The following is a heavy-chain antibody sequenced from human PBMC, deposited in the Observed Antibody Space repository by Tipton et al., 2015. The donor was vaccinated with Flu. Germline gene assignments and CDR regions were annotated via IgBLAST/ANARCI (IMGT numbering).Heavy chain of an antibody. CDR1: GDSIGSPYF. D-gene: IGHD6-6*01. Sequence: TLSLTCSVSGDSIGSPYFWGWIRQPPGKGLEWIGNVHQTGSPYYNPSLRSRVTIGVDRAKNQFSLRLTSVTAADTAVYYCARREYSNYVSEPKNWFDPWGQGILVTVSS. J-gene: IGHJ5*02. CDR2: VHQTGSP. CDR3: ARREYSNYVSEPKNWFDP. V-gene: IGHV4-38-2*01.